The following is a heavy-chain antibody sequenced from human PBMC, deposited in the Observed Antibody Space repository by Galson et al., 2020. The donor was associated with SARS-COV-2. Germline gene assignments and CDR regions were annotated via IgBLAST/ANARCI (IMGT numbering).Heavy chain of an antibody. CDR1: GFTFSNFG. D-gene: IGHD3-16*01. V-gene: IGHV3-33*01. CDR2: IWFDGVNK. J-gene: IGHJ4*02. CDR3: ARLYSYGDFDN. Sequence: GGSLRLSCAASGFTFSNFGMQWVRQAPGKGLEWVAVIWFDGVNKYYADSVKGRFTTSRDNSKNTVYLQMDSLRVEDTAVYYCARLYSYGDFDNWGQGTPVTVSS.